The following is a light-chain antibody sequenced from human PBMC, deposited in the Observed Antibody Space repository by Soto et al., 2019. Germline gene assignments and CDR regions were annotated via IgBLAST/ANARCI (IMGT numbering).Light chain of an antibody. CDR1: TSNIGSNY. V-gene: IGLV1-44*01. CDR2: SND. CDR3: ASWDDSLNGFV. J-gene: IGLJ1*01. Sequence: QSVLTQPPSASGTPGQGVTISCSGSTSNIGSNYVYWYQQLPGTAPKLLIYSNDQWPSGVPDRFSGSKSGTSASLAISGLQSEDEADYYCASWDDSLNGFVFGTGTKVTVL.